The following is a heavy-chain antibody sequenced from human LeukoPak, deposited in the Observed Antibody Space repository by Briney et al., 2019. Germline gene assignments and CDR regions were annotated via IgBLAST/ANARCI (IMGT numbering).Heavy chain of an antibody. CDR2: INPSGGSP. CDR3: ARVSFIFRGSGGSCHHYFDY. V-gene: IGHV1-46*01. Sequence: GASVKVSCKASENTFTRYYIHWVRQAPGQGLEWMGIINPSGGSPTYAQKFQGRVTMTKDTSTTTVYMEMSSLRSEDTAMYYCARVSFIFRGSGGSCHHYFDYWGQGTLVTVSS. D-gene: IGHD2-15*01. J-gene: IGHJ4*02. CDR1: ENTFTRYY.